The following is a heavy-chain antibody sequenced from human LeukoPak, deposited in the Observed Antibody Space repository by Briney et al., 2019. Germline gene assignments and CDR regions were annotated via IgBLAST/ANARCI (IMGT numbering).Heavy chain of an antibody. CDR2: INWNGGST. D-gene: IGHD6-19*01. V-gene: IGHV3-20*04. J-gene: IGHJ4*02. CDR3: ARVRDIAVAGSFDY. Sequence: PGGSLRLSCAASGFIFDDYGMSWVRQAPGKGLEWVSGINWNGGSTGYADSVKGRFTISRDNAKNSLYLQMNSRRAEDTALYYCARVRDIAVAGSFDYWGQGTLVTVSS. CDR1: GFIFDDYG.